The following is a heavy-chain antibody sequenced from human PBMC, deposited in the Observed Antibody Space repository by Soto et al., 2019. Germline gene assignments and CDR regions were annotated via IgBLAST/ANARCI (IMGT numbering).Heavy chain of an antibody. CDR1: GFTVSGNY. V-gene: IGHV3-66*01. D-gene: IGHD2-21*01. CDR3: ARAGIVASWGNWLDT. Sequence: EVQLVESGGGLVQPGGSLRLSCAASGFTVSGNYMSWVRQAPGKGLEWISVIYTGGCTYYADSVTGSFTISRDNSKNMLYLQMNNLRVEDTAFYYCARAGIVASWGNWLDTWGQGTLVTVSS. J-gene: IGHJ5*02. CDR2: IYTGGCT.